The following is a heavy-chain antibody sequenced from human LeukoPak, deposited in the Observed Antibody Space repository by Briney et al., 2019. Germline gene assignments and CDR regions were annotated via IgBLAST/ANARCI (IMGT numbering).Heavy chain of an antibody. V-gene: IGHV4-34*01. Sequence: SETLSLTCAVYGGSFSGYYWSWIRQPPGMGLEWIGEINHSGSTNYNPSLKSRVTISVDTSKNQFSLKLSSVTAADTAVYYCARGPFVPSDYWGQGTLVTVSS. CDR2: INHSGST. CDR1: GGSFSGYY. CDR3: ARGPFVPSDY. D-gene: IGHD3-10*02. J-gene: IGHJ4*02.